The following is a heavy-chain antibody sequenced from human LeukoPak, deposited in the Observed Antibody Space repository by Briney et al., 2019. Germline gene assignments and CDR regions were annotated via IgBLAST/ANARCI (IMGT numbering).Heavy chain of an antibody. CDR3: TTYRSYSDY. J-gene: IGHJ4*02. Sequence: GGSLRLSCAASGFSFSSVYMSWVRQAPGKGLEWVGRIKSKTEGGTADYAAPVKGRFSISRDDSINTVYLEMNSLKTEDTAVYYCTTYRSYSDYWGQGALVTVSS. CDR2: IKSKTEGGTA. V-gene: IGHV3-15*01. CDR1: GFSFSSVY. D-gene: IGHD1-14*01.